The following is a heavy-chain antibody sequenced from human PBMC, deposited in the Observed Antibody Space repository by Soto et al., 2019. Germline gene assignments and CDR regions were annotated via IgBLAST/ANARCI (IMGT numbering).Heavy chain of an antibody. CDR2: ISTSGSTI. CDR1: GFTFSRYE. Sequence: EVQLVESGGGLVQPGGSLRLSCAASGFTFSRYEMNWVRQAPGKGLEWISYISTSGSTIYYADSVKGRFTISRDNAKNSLYLQTNRLRAEDTAGYYCARELAAACSFDYWGQGTLVTVSS. J-gene: IGHJ4*02. V-gene: IGHV3-48*03. D-gene: IGHD6-13*01. CDR3: ARELAAACSFDY.